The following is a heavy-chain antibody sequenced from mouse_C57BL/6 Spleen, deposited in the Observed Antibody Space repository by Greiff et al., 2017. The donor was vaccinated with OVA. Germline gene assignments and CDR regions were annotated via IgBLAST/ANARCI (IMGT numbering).Heavy chain of an antibody. CDR1: GYAFTNYL. J-gene: IGHJ3*01. CDR3: ARSGGNYEAWFAY. Sequence: QVQLKESGAELVRPGTSVKVSCKASGYAFTNYLIEWVKQRPGQGLEWIGVINPGSGGTNYNEKFKGKATLTADKSSSTAYMQLSSLTSEDSAVYFCARSGGNYEAWFAYWGQGTLVTVSA. V-gene: IGHV1-54*01. CDR2: INPGSGGT. D-gene: IGHD2-1*01.